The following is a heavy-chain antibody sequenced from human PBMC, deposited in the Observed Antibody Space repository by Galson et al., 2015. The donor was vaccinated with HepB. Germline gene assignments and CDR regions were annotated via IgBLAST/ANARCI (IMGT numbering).Heavy chain of an antibody. D-gene: IGHD3-10*01. CDR3: ARDSDRRLVRGGNDY. V-gene: IGHV1-69*04. Sequence: SVKVSCKASGGTFSSYTISWVRQAPGQGLEWMGRIIPILGIANYAQKFQGRVTITADKSTSTAYMELSSLRSEDTAVYYCARDSDRRLVRGGNDYWGQGTLVTVSS. CDR1: GGTFSSYT. CDR2: IIPILGIA. J-gene: IGHJ4*02.